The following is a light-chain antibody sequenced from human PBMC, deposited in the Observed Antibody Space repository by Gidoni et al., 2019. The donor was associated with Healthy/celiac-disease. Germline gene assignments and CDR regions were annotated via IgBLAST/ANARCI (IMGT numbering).Light chain of an antibody. J-gene: IGLJ2*01. CDR3: CSYAGSYTFV. CDR2: DVT. V-gene: IGLV2-11*01. Sequence: QSALTQPRSVSGSPGQSVTISCTGTNSDGGNYNYVSWYQHHPGKAPKLIIFDVTKWPSGVPDRFFGSKSGNTASLTISGLQAEDEGDYYCCSYAGSYTFVFGGGTKLTVL. CDR1: NSDGGNYNY.